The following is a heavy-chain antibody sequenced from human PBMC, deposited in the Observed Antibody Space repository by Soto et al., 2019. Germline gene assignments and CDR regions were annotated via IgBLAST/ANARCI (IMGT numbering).Heavy chain of an antibody. CDR3: ARGRETMIVVVTDDAFDI. J-gene: IGHJ3*02. CDR2: INHSGST. CDR1: GGSFSGYY. Sequence: PSETLSLTCAVYGGSFSGYYWSWIRQPPGKGLEWIGEINHSGSTNYNPSLKSRVTISVDTSKNQFSLKLSSVTAADTAVYYCARGRETMIVVVTDDAFDIWGQGTMVTVSS. D-gene: IGHD3-22*01. V-gene: IGHV4-34*01.